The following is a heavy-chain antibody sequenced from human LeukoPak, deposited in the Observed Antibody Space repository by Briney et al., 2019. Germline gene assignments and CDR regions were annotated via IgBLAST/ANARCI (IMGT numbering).Heavy chain of an antibody. CDR2: IYPGDSDT. D-gene: IGHD4-23*01. CDR3: ATYSGHSVFDY. J-gene: IGHJ4*02. V-gene: IGHV5-51*01. Sequence: GESLKISCKGSGYSFTNYWIGWVRQMPGKGLEWMGIIYPGDSDTRYSPSFQGQVTVSADKSISTAYLQWSSLEASDTAMYYCATYSGHSVFDYGAQETLVTVSS. CDR1: GYSFTNYW.